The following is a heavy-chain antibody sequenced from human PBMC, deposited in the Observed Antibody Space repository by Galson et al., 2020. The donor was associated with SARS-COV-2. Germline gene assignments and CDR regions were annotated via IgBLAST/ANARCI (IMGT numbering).Heavy chain of an antibody. CDR2: TWYDGSNT. V-gene: IGHV3-33*01. Sequence: TGGPLRLSCAASGFTFSSYGMHWVRQAPGKGLEWVAVTWYDGSNTYYGDSVKGRFTISRDNSKNMLYLQMNSLRAEDTATYYCARDPAAPYGSSWCFGSQGLDYWGQGTLVSVAS. CDR3: ARDPAAPYGSSWCFGSQGLDY. J-gene: IGHJ4*02. CDR1: GFTFSSYG. D-gene: IGHD6-13*01.